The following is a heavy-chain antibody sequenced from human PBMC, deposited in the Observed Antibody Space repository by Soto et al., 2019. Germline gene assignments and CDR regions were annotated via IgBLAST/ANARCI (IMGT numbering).Heavy chain of an antibody. D-gene: IGHD3-10*01. CDR1: GYSISSGYY. CDR2: IYHSGST. CDR3: ARAAYGSGSYYAPYYYYAMDV. J-gene: IGHJ6*02. V-gene: IGHV4-38-2*01. Sequence: SETLSLTCAVSGYSISSGYYWGWIRQPPGKGLEWIGSIYHSGSTYYNPSLKSRVTISVDTSKNQVSLKLSAVTAADTAVYFCARAAYGSGSYYAPYYYYAMDVWGQGTTVTVSS.